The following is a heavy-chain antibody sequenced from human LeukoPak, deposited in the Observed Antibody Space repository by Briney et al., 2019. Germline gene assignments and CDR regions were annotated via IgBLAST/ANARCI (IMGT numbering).Heavy chain of an antibody. V-gene: IGHV3-33*01. J-gene: IGHJ6*02. CDR2: IWYDGIYK. Sequence: GGSLRLSCAASGFTFSTYGLHWVRQAPGKGLEWVAVIWYDGIYKYYADSVKGRFTISRDDSKSTLYLQMNSPRAEDTAVYYCAGHRSTPAAMARVYYGMDVWGQGTTVTVSS. CDR1: GFTFSTYG. D-gene: IGHD2-2*01. CDR3: AGHRSTPAAMARVYYGMDV.